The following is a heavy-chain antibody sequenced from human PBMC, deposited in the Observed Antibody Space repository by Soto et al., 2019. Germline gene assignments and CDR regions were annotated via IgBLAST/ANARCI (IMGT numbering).Heavy chain of an antibody. CDR1: GFAFSGSS. CDR2: IRSKADSYET. Sequence: EVQLVESGGGMVQPGGSLKLSCAASGFAFSGSSIHWVRQASGKGLEWVGRIRSKADSYETAYAASVRGRCSISRDDSKNTAYLQMTSLKTEDTAVYYCAILWEAPDYFDYWGQGTLVTVSS. D-gene: IGHD1-26*01. CDR3: AILWEAPDYFDY. J-gene: IGHJ4*02. V-gene: IGHV3-73*02.